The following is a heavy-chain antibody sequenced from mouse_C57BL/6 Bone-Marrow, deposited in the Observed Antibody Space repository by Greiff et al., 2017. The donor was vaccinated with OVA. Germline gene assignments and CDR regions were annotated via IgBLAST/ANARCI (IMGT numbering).Heavy chain of an antibody. V-gene: IGHV6-6*01. Sequence: EVKLVESGGGLVQPGGSMKLSCAASGFTFSDAWMDWVRQSPEKGLEWVAEIRNKANNHATYYAVSVKGRFTISSADTKSSVYMHMNSLRAEDTSIYYCTANSDKGYWGQGTTLTVSS. CDR2: IRNKANNHAT. CDR3: TANSDKGY. CDR1: GFTFSDAW. J-gene: IGHJ2*01. D-gene: IGHD4-1*02.